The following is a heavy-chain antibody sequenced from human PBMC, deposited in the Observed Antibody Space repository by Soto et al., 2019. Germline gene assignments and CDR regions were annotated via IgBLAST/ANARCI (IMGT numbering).Heavy chain of an antibody. CDR3: ARGSSSWSHWYFDP. D-gene: IGHD6-13*01. V-gene: IGHV4-59*01. J-gene: IGHJ2*01. CDR1: GGSISSYY. Sequence: SETLSLTCTVSGGSISSYYWSWIRQPPGKGLEWIGYIYYSGSTNYNPSLKSRVTISVDTSKNQFSLKLSSVTAADTAVYYCARGSSSWSHWYFDPWGRGTLVTVSS. CDR2: IYYSGST.